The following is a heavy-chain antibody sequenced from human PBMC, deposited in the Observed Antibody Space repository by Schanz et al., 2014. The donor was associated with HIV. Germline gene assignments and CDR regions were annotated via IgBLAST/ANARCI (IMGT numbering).Heavy chain of an antibody. J-gene: IGHJ4*02. Sequence: VQLVESGGGVVQPGRSLRLSCVASAFNLDSYGMHWVRQAPGKGLEWVANIKQDESEKYYADSVKGRFTISRDNAKNSLYLQMNSLRAEDTAVYYCVLPSPKIVGGLGEHYFDHWGQGTLVTVSS. CDR1: AFNLDSYG. CDR3: VLPSPKIVGGLGEHYFDH. CDR2: IKQDESEK. D-gene: IGHD1-26*01. V-gene: IGHV3-7*01.